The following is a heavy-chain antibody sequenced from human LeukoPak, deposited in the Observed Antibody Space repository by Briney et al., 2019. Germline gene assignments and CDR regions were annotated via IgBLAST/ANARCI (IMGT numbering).Heavy chain of an antibody. D-gene: IGHD3-10*01. Sequence: QAGGSLRLSCAASGFTFSSYGMHWVRQAPGKGLVWVSGLNSDGSITGYVDSVKGRFTISRDNSKNTLYLQMNSLRAEDTAVYYCANYEGSYNSAKFDPWGREPWSPSPQ. CDR3: ANYEGSYNSAKFDP. CDR1: GFTFSSYG. CDR2: LNSDGSIT. V-gene: IGHV3-74*01. J-gene: IGHJ5*02.